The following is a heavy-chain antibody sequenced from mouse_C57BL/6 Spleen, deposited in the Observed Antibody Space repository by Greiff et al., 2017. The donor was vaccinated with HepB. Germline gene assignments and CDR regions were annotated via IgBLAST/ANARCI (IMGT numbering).Heavy chain of an antibody. CDR1: GYTFTSYW. CDR3: ARGGGHDGGDY. Sequence: QVQLQQPGAELVMPGASVKLSCKASGYTFTSYWMHWVKQRPGQGLEWIGEIDPSDSYTNYNQKFKGKSTLTVDKSSSTAYMQLSSLTSEDSAVYYCARGGGHDGGDYWGQGTSVTVSS. J-gene: IGHJ4*01. CDR2: IDPSDSYT. V-gene: IGHV1-69*01. D-gene: IGHD2-2*01.